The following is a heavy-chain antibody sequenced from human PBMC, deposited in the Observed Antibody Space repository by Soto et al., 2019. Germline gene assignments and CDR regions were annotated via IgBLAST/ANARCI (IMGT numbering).Heavy chain of an antibody. CDR2: ISPDNGET. Sequence: QLVQSGGEVKKPGASVKVSCKAPGYTFTSFGISWVRQAPGQGLEWMGWISPDNGETIYAQKFQGRVTVTTDTSSTTAYMELRSLRSDDSALYFCVRDMSEVDKHDNPTFDAWGQGALVTVSS. CDR3: VRDMSEVDKHDNPTFDA. D-gene: IGHD1-1*01. CDR1: GYTFTSFG. V-gene: IGHV1-18*01. J-gene: IGHJ4*02.